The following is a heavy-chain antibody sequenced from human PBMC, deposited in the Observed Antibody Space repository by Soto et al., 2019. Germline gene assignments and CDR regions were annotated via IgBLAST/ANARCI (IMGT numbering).Heavy chain of an antibody. V-gene: IGHV3-73*01. CDR3: TTLYYYDWYYFDY. CDR1: GFTFSCSA. Sequence: PGGSLRLSCAASGFTFSCSAMHWVRQASGKGLEWVGRIRSKANSYATAYAASVKGRFTISRDDSKNTAYLQMNSLKTEDTAVYYCTTLYYYDWYYFDYWGQGTLVTVSS. CDR2: IRSKANSYAT. D-gene: IGHD3-22*01. J-gene: IGHJ4*02.